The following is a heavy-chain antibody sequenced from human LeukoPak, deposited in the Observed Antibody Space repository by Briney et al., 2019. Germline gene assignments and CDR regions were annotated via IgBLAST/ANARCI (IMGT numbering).Heavy chain of an antibody. J-gene: IGHJ5*02. Sequence: ASVKVSCKASGYTFTSYGISWVRQAPGQGLEWMGWINPNSGGTNYAQKFQGRVTMTRDTSISTAYMELSRLRSDDTAVYYCARGFCSSTSCYTNWFDPWGQGTLVTVSS. V-gene: IGHV1-2*02. CDR2: INPNSGGT. CDR3: ARGFCSSTSCYTNWFDP. D-gene: IGHD2-2*02. CDR1: GYTFTSYG.